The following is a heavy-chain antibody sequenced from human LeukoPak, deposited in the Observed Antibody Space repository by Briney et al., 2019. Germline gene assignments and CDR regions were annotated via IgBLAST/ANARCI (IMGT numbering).Heavy chain of an antibody. Sequence: GRSLRLSCAASGFTFSSYGMHWVRQAPGKGLEWVAVVSFDGRNKYYADSVEGRFTISRDNSKNTLFLQMNSLGAEDTAVYYCAKDGNTVTIFDHWGQGTLVTVSS. V-gene: IGHV3-30*18. CDR3: AKDGNTVTIFDH. CDR1: GFTFSSYG. D-gene: IGHD4-17*01. CDR2: VSFDGRNK. J-gene: IGHJ4*02.